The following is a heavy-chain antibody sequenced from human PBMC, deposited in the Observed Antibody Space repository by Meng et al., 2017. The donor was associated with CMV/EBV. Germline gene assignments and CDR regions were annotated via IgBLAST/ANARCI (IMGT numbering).Heavy chain of an antibody. CDR2: ISSSSSYI. Sequence: GESLKISCAASGFTFSSYSMNWVRQAPGKGLEWVSSISSSSSYIYYADSVKGRFTISRDNAKNSLYLQMNSLRAEDTAVYYCARDRRYCSSTSCYPPYYYYYGMDVWGQGTTVTVSS. V-gene: IGHV3-21*04. CDR3: ARDRRYCSSTSCYPPYYYYYGMDV. D-gene: IGHD2-2*01. CDR1: GFTFSSYS. J-gene: IGHJ6*02.